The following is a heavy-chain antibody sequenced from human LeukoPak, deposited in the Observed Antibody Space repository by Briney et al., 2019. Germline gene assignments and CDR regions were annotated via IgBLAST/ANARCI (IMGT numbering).Heavy chain of an antibody. CDR2: TYYRSKWYN. V-gene: IGHV6-1*01. CDR3: ARVRYFDWSLNWFDP. J-gene: IGHJ5*02. D-gene: IGHD3-9*01. CDR1: GDSFSSNSTA. Sequence: SQTLSLTCAISGDSFSSNSTAWNWIRQSPSRGLEWLGRTYYRSKWYNDYAVSVKSRITINPDTSKNQFSLQLNSVTPEDTAVYYCARVRYFDWSLNWFDPWGQGTLVTVSS.